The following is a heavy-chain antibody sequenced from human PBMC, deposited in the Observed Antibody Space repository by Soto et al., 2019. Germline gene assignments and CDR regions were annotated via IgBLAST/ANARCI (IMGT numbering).Heavy chain of an antibody. V-gene: IGHV1-46*01. CDR3: ARDLGGYCSGGSCYPDY. CDR2: INPSGGST. CDR1: GYTFTSYY. Sequence: QVQLVQSGAEVKKPGASVKVSCKASGYTFTSYYMHWVRQAPGQGLEWMGIINPSGGSTSYAQKFQGRVTMTRDTSTSTVYMELSSLRSEDTAVYYCARDLGGYCSGGSCYPDYWGQGTLVTVSS. D-gene: IGHD2-15*01. J-gene: IGHJ4*02.